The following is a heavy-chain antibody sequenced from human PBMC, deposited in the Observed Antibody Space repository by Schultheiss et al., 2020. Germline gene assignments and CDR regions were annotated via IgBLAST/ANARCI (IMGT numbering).Heavy chain of an antibody. D-gene: IGHD5/OR15-5a*01. CDR1: GFTFSSYS. V-gene: IGHV3-21*04. CDR2: ISGSSTYI. Sequence: GGSLRLSCAASGFTFSSYSMNWVRQAPGKGLEWVSSISGSSTYIYYADSVKGRFTISRDNSKNTLYLQMNSLRAEDTAVYYCAKDPMSTPPRDYWGQGTLVTVSS. J-gene: IGHJ4*02. CDR3: AKDPMSTPPRDY.